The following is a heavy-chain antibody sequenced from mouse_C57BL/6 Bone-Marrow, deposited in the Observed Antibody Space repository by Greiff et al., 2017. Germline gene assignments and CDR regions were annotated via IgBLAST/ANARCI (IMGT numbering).Heavy chain of an antibody. J-gene: IGHJ3*01. CDR3: AILYYYGSSYPPWFAY. V-gene: IGHV5-9*01. CDR1: GFPFSSYT. CDR2: ISGGGGNT. D-gene: IGHD1-1*01. Sequence: EVKLMESGGGLVKPGGSLKLSCAASGFPFSSYTMSWVRQTPEKRLEWVATISGGGGNTYYPDRVKGRFTISRDNAKNTLYLQRSSLRSEDTALYYCAILYYYGSSYPPWFAYWGQGTLVTVSA.